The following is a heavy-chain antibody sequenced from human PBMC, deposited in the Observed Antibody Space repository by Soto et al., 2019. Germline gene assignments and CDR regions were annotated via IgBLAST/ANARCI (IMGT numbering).Heavy chain of an antibody. Sequence: QVQLQESGPGLVKPSGTLSLTCAVSGGSISSSNWWSWVRQPPGKGLEWIGEIYHSGSTNYNPSLKSRVTISVDKSKNQFSLKLSSVTASDTAVYYCARDRYDSSGYVIIDAFDIWGQGTMVTVSS. D-gene: IGHD3-22*01. J-gene: IGHJ3*02. CDR3: ARDRYDSSGYVIIDAFDI. V-gene: IGHV4-4*02. CDR1: GGSISSSNW. CDR2: IYHSGST.